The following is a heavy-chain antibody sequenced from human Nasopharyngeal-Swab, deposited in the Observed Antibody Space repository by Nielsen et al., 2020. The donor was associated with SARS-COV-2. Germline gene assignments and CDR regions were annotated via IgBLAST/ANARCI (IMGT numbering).Heavy chain of an antibody. CDR2: IYYSGST. D-gene: IGHD1-26*01. Sequence: WIRQPPGKGLEWIGSIYYSGSTYYNPSLKSRVTISVDTSKNQFSLKLSSVTAADTAVYYCARVKQSGSYYYGMDYWGQGTLVTVSS. V-gene: IGHV4-38-2*02. J-gene: IGHJ4*02. CDR3: ARVKQSGSYYYGMDY.